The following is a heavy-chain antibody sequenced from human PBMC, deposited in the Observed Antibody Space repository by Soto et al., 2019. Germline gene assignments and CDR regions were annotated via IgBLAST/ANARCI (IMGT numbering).Heavy chain of an antibody. CDR1: GGSISRYF. J-gene: IGHJ4*02. V-gene: IGHV4-59*01. CDR3: AKDRSGSYYAFDS. Sequence: QVQLHESGPGLVEPSETLSLTCGVSGGSISRYFWSWIRQPPGQELEWIGYVSKNGATNSSPSLKRRVPISVATSKNEVSLKLKSVAAADTASYYCAKDRSGSYYAFDSWRPGTVETVSS. CDR2: VSKNGAT. D-gene: IGHD1-26*01.